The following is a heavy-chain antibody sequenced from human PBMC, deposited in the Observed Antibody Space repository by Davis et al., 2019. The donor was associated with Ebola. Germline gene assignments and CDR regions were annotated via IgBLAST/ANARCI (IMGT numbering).Heavy chain of an antibody. V-gene: IGHV3-53*01. CDR3: ARVVSNSWFIDY. CDR1: GFTFSSNY. CDR2: IYSGGST. D-gene: IGHD6-13*01. J-gene: IGHJ4*02. Sequence: PGGSLRLSCAASGFTFSSNYMSWVRQAPGKGLEWVSVIYSGGSTNYADSVKGRFTISRDNSKNTLYLQMNSLRAEDTAVYYCARVVSNSWFIDYWGQGTLVTVSS.